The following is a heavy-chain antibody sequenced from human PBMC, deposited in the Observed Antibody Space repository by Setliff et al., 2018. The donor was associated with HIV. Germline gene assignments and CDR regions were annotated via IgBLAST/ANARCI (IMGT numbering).Heavy chain of an antibody. CDR3: VKEGYSSVSGAYMDV. Sequence: GGSLRLSCAASGFAVSDTYMTWVRQAPGKGLKWVSVIYGDGRTYYANSVKGRFTISRDESKNTLFLQMNSLRAEDTALYYCVKEGYSSVSGAYMDVWGKGTTVTVSS. D-gene: IGHD6-19*01. CDR2: IYGDGRT. J-gene: IGHJ6*04. V-gene: IGHV3-53*01. CDR1: GFAVSDTY.